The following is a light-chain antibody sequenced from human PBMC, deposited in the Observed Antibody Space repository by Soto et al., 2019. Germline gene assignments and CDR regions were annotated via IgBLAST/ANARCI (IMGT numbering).Light chain of an antibody. J-gene: IGLJ3*02. CDR2: DNN. CDR3: GTWDSSRRAGV. CDR1: SSNIAKNY. V-gene: IGLV1-51*01. Sequence: QSVLTQPPSVSAAPGQKVTISCSGSSSNIAKNYVAWYQQLPGTAAKLLIYDNNKRPSGIPDRFSGSKSGTSATLGITGLQTGDEADYYCGTWDSSRRAGVFGGGTKVTVL.